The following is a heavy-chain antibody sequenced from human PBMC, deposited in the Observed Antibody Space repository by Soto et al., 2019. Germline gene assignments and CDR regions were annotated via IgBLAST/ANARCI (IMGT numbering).Heavy chain of an antibody. CDR2: IYYSGST. Sequence: SETLSLTCTVSGGSISSYYCSWSRQPPGKGLEWIGYIYYSGSTNYNPSLKSRVTISVDTSKNQFSLKLSSVTAADTAVYYCARVGRYCSGGSCYRSIDAFDIWGQGTMVTVSS. J-gene: IGHJ3*02. V-gene: IGHV4-59*13. D-gene: IGHD2-15*01. CDR3: ARVGRYCSGGSCYRSIDAFDI. CDR1: GGSISSYY.